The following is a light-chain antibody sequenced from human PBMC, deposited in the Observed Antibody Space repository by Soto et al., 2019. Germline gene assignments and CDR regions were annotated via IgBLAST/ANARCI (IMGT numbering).Light chain of an antibody. CDR3: QQVHDYPIT. CDR1: QDISSY. J-gene: IGKJ4*01. V-gene: IGKV1-9*01. CDR2: GAS. Sequence: DIQLAQSPSLLSASVGDRVTVTCRSSQDISSYLAWYQQKPGKAPKVLIYGASTLQSGVPPRFGGSGSGTAFTLTISSLQPEDFATYYCQQVHDYPITFGGGTKVEI.